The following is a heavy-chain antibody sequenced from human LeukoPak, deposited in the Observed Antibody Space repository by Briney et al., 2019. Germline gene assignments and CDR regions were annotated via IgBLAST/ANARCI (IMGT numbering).Heavy chain of an antibody. D-gene: IGHD2-15*01. J-gene: IGHJ1*01. CDR3: AKDPGKIGYCSGGSCSAYFQH. CDR1: GFTFSSYG. Sequence: GGSLRLSCAASGFTFSSYGMHWARQAPGRGLEWVAVISYDGSNKYYADSVKGRFTISRDNSKNTLYLQMNSLRAEDTAVYYCAKDPGKIGYCSGGSCSAYFQHWGQGTLVTVSS. V-gene: IGHV3-30*18. CDR2: ISYDGSNK.